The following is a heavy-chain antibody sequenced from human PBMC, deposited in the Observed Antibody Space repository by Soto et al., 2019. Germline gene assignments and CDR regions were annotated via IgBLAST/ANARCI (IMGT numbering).Heavy chain of an antibody. Sequence: GTLSLTSAVSDGSFISNNWWTWVRQPPGQGLEWIGEIYRTGSTNYNPSLKGRFTISRDNAGNSLFLQMTSLRAEDTAVYYCARDPNLYCSGTDCYVYWGHGTLVTVSS. J-gene: IGHJ4*01. CDR1: DGSFISNNW. V-gene: IGHV4-4*02. D-gene: IGHD2-2*01. CDR2: IYRTGST. CDR3: ARDPNLYCSGTDCYVY.